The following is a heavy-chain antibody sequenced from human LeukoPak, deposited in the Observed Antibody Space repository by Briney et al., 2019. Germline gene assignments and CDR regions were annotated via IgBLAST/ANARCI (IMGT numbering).Heavy chain of an antibody. CDR1: GFTFGDYA. V-gene: IGHV3-49*04. Sequence: GGSLRLSCTASGFTFGDYAMSWVRQAPGKGLEWVGFIRSKAYGGTIEYAASVKGRFTISRDDSKSIAYLQMNSLKTEDTAVYYCTTFSDIVVVVAPFDYWGQGTLVTVSS. CDR2: IRSKAYGGTI. D-gene: IGHD2-15*01. CDR3: TTFSDIVVVVAPFDY. J-gene: IGHJ4*02.